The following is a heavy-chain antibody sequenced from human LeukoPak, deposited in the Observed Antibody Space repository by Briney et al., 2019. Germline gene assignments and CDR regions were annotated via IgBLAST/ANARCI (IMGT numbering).Heavy chain of an antibody. V-gene: IGHV3-23*01. Sequence: GGSLRLPCAASGFTFSNSAMSWVRQAPGKGLEWVSTLSGSGITTYYADSVKGRFTISRDNSKNTLYLQMNSLRAEDTAVYYWAKGIYSSGWSYFDYWGHGTLVTVSS. D-gene: IGHD6-19*01. CDR1: GFTFSNSA. J-gene: IGHJ4*01. CDR2: LSGSGITT. CDR3: AKGIYSSGWSYFDY.